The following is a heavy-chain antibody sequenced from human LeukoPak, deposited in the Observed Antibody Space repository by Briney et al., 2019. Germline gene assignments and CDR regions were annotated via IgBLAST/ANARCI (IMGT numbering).Heavy chain of an antibody. V-gene: IGHV1-24*01. Sequence: EASVKVSCKVSGYTLTELSMHWVRQAPGKGLEWMGGFDPEDGETIYAQKFQGRVTMTEDTSTDTAYMELSSLRSEDTAVYYCATDFRSSGGADYWGQGTLVTVSS. CDR3: ATDFRSSGGADY. D-gene: IGHD6-19*01. J-gene: IGHJ4*02. CDR2: FDPEDGET. CDR1: GYTLTELS.